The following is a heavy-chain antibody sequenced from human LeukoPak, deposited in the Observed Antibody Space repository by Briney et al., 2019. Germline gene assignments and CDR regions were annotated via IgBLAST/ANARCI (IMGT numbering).Heavy chain of an antibody. CDR2: IKQDGSEK. D-gene: IGHD6-13*01. V-gene: IGHV3-7*03. Sequence: PGGSLRLSCAASGFTFSSYWMSWVRQAPGKGLEWVANIKQDGSEKYYVDSVKGRFTISRDNAKNSLYLQMNSLRAEDTALYFCAKSRYTSSWYSTEFDYWGQGTLVTVSS. CDR1: GFTFSSYW. CDR3: AKSRYTSSWYSTEFDY. J-gene: IGHJ4*02.